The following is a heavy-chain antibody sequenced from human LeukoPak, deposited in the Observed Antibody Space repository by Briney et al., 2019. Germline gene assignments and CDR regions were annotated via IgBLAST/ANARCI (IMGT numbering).Heavy chain of an antibody. CDR3: ARGYNWDDGNWFDP. D-gene: IGHD1-1*01. CDR1: GGSFSGYY. V-gene: IGHV4-34*01. CDR2: INHSEST. J-gene: IGHJ5*02. Sequence: KPSETLSLTCVVYGGSFSGYYWSWIRQPSGKGLEWIGEINHSESTNYSPSLKSRVTISLDTSKNQFSLKLSSVTAADTAVYYCARGYNWDDGNWFDPWAQGTLVTVSS.